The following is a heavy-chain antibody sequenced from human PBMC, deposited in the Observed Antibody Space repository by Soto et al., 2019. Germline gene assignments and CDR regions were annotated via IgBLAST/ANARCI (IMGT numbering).Heavy chain of an antibody. Sequence: LRLSCAASGFTFSSHWMVWVRQPPGKGLEWVASIKQEGNEKSYGDSVKGRFTVSRDNAQNSLYLQMTSLRVEDTAMYYCARGGDSYIDYWGQGALVTVSS. CDR1: GFTFSSHW. V-gene: IGHV3-7*03. CDR3: ARGGDSYIDY. J-gene: IGHJ4*02. CDR2: IKQEGNEK. D-gene: IGHD2-21*02.